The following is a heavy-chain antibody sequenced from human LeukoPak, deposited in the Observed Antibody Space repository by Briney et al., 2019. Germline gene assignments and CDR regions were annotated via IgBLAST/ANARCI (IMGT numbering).Heavy chain of an antibody. V-gene: IGHV4-34*01. D-gene: IGHD1-1*01. Sequence: SETLSLTCAVYGESFSGYYWTWIRQPPAKGLEWIGEINQSGSTNYNPSLESRVTISVDTSKKQFSQKLSSLTAADTAVYYCAKDDPTGTYVWGQGTLVTVSS. CDR2: INQSGST. CDR1: GESFSGYY. CDR3: AKDDPTGTYV. J-gene: IGHJ4*02.